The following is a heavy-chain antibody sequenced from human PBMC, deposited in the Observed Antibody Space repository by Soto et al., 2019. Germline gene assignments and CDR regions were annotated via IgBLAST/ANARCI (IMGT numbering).Heavy chain of an antibody. V-gene: IGHV1-69*13. CDR2: IIPIFGTA. CDR1: GGTFSSYA. D-gene: IGHD2-15*01. J-gene: IGHJ5*02. Sequence: SVKVSCKASGGTFSSYAISWVRQAPGQGLEWMGGIIPIFGTANYAQKFQGRVTITADESTSTAYMELSSLRSEDTAVYYCARYCSGGSCYLNWFDPWGQGTLVTVS. CDR3: ARYCSGGSCYLNWFDP.